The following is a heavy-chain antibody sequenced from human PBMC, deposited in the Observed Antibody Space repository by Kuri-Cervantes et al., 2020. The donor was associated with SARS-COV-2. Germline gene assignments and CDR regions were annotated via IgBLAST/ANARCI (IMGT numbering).Heavy chain of an antibody. Sequence: SETLSLTCAVSGYSISSGYYWGWIRQPPGKGLEWIGSIYHSGSTYYNPSLKSRVTISVDTSKNHVSLRLTSATAADTAVYYCGRVSWLQLWRRYSDSWGQGTLVTVSS. V-gene: IGHV4-38-2*01. CDR3: GRVSWLQLWRRYSDS. CDR2: IYHSGST. CDR1: GYSISSGYY. J-gene: IGHJ4*02. D-gene: IGHD5-24*01.